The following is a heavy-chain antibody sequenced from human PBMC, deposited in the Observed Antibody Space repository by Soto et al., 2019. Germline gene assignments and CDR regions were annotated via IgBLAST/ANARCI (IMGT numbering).Heavy chain of an antibody. D-gene: IGHD3-10*01. Sequence: ASVKVSCKASGGTFSSYAISWVRQAPGQGLEWMGGIIPIFGTANYAQKFQGRVTITADESTSTAYMELSSLRSEDTAVYYCARLRVRGVPYYYGMDVWGQGTTVTVSS. CDR3: ARLRVRGVPYYYGMDV. J-gene: IGHJ6*02. V-gene: IGHV1-69*13. CDR1: GGTFSSYA. CDR2: IIPIFGTA.